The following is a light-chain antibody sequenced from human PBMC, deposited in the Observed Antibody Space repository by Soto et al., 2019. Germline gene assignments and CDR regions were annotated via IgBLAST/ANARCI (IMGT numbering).Light chain of an antibody. V-gene: IGKV3-20*01. CDR2: GAS. CDR3: QQYGSSPPSLT. Sequence: EIGLTQSPGTLSLSPGERATLSCRASQSVSSSYLAWYQQKPGQAPRLLIYGASSRATGIPDRFSGSGSGTDFTLTISSLEPEDFAVYYCQQYGSSPPSLTFGGGTKVEIK. CDR1: QSVSSSY. J-gene: IGKJ4*01.